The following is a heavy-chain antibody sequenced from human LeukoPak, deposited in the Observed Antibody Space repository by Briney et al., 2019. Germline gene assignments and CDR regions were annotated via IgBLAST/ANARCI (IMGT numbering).Heavy chain of an antibody. V-gene: IGHV3-33*08. J-gene: IGHJ4*02. CDR1: GFTFSSYA. Sequence: AGGSLRLSCAASGFTFSSYAMHWVRQAPGKGLEWVAVIWYDGSNKYYADSVKGRFAISRDNSKNTLYLQMNSLRAEDTAVYYCASCCSDSSGWTFDYWGQGTLVTVSS. CDR3: ASCCSDSSGWTFDY. D-gene: IGHD6-19*01. CDR2: IWYDGSNK.